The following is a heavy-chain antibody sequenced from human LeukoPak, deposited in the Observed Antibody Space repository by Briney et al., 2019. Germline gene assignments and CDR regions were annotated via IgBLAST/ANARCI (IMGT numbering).Heavy chain of an antibody. Sequence: SETLSLTCTVSGGSLSSYYWSWIWQPPGKGLEWIGYIYYSGSTTYNPSLRSRVTISVDTSKNQFSLKLSSVTAADTAVYYCARVFYFGSGTFDLWGRGTLVTVSS. CDR1: GGSLSSYY. J-gene: IGHJ2*01. V-gene: IGHV4-59*01. CDR3: ARVFYFGSGTFDL. D-gene: IGHD3-10*01. CDR2: IYYSGST.